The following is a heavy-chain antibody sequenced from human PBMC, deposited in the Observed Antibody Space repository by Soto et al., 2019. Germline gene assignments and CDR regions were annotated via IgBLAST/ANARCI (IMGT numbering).Heavy chain of an antibody. CDR3: ARVKGSTGWRHFDY. CDR1: GFTFSSYE. Sequence: PGGSLRLSCAASGFTFSSYEMNWVRQAPGKGLEWVSYISSSGSTIYYADSVKGRFTISRDNAKNSLYLQMNSLRAEDTAVYYCARVKGSTGWRHFDYWGQGTLVTVSS. J-gene: IGHJ4*02. CDR2: ISSSGSTI. D-gene: IGHD2-2*01. V-gene: IGHV3-48*03.